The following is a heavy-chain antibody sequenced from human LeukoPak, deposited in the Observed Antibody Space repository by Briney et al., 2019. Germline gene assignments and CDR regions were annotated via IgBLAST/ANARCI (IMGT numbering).Heavy chain of an antibody. CDR1: GGSISSSNYY. J-gene: IGHJ3*02. D-gene: IGHD5-18*01. CDR3: ARDTMVTSAFDI. CDR2: IYYSGST. Sequence: SETLSLTCTVSGGSISSSNYYWGWIRQPPGKGLEWIGSIYYSGSTYYNPSLKSRVTISVDTSKNQFSLKLSSVTAADTAVYYCARDTMVTSAFDIWGQGTMVTVFS. V-gene: IGHV4-39*01.